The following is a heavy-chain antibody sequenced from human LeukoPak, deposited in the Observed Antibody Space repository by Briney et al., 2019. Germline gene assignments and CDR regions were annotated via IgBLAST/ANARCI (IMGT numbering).Heavy chain of an antibody. CDR2: IYSGGST. CDR1: GFTVSSNY. D-gene: IGHD5-24*01. Sequence: VGSLRLSCAASGFTVSSNYMSWVRQAPGKGLEWVSVIYSGGSTYYADSVKGRFTISRDSSKNTLYLQMNSLRAEDTAVYYCARGPGDGYNYAIFDCWGQGTLVTVSS. CDR3: ARGPGDGYNYAIFDC. J-gene: IGHJ4*02. V-gene: IGHV3-53*01.